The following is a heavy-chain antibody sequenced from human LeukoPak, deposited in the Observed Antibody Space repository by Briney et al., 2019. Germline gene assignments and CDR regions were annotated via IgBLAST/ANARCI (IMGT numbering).Heavy chain of an antibody. J-gene: IGHJ6*03. Sequence: NPSETLSLTCTVSGGSISTYYWTWIRQPPGKGLEWIGYISDSGSTNYNPSLKSRVTISVDTSKNQFSLNLSSVTAADTAVYYCARAGDYTPLYYMDVWGKGTTVTISS. CDR3: ARAGDYTPLYYMDV. CDR1: GGSISTYY. CDR2: ISDSGST. V-gene: IGHV4-59*01. D-gene: IGHD4-11*01.